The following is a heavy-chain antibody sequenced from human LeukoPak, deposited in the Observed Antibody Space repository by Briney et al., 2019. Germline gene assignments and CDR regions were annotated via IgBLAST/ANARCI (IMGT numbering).Heavy chain of an antibody. CDR3: ARHQYDSSGYYYMDY. CDR1: GGSISSSSYY. V-gene: IGHV4-39*01. D-gene: IGHD3-22*01. CDR2: IYYSGST. J-gene: IGHJ4*02. Sequence: PSETLSLTCTVSGGSISSSSYYWGWIRQPPGKGLEWIGSIYYSGSTYYNPSLKSRVTISVDTSKNQFSLKLSSVTAADTAVYYCARHQYDSSGYYYMDYWGQGTLVTVSS.